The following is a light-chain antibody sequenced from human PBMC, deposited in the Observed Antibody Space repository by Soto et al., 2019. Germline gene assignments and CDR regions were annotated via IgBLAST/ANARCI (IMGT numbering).Light chain of an antibody. CDR1: QSVRSSY. CDR3: QQYGSSPYT. Sequence: EIVLTQSPGTLSLSPGERATLSCRASQSVRSSYLAWYHQKPGQPPRLLIFGASNRATGIPDRFSGSESGTEFTLTISRLEPEDFGVYYCQQYGSSPYTFGQGTRLEIK. CDR2: GAS. J-gene: IGKJ2*01. V-gene: IGKV3-20*01.